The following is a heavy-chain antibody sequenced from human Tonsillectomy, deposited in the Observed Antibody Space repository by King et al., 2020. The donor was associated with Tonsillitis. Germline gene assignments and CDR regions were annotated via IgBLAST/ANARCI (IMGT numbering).Heavy chain of an antibody. V-gene: IGHV3-74*01. CDR1: GFSFSTYW. CDR3: VRDSVASGSFDS. CDR2: ITSDASRA. Sequence: VQLVESGGDLIQPGGSLRLSCAASGFSFSTYWMHWVRQVPGKGLVWVSHITSDASRATYADPVRGRFTISRDNAKNTLYLQMNTLRAEDTAVYYCVRDSVASGSFDSWGQGTLVTVSS. D-gene: IGHD3-10*01. J-gene: IGHJ4*02.